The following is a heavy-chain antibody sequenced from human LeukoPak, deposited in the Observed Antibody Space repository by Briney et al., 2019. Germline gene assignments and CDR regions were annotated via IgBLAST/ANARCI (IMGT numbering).Heavy chain of an antibody. CDR3: ARDHNWGPDY. CDR2: IHPGRGDT. CDR1: GYTFTDHY. V-gene: IGHV1-2*02. Sequence: ASVKVSCKALGYTFTDHYFHWLRQAPGQGIEWMGWIHPGRGDTNIAQKFQGRISLTRDMSISTAYMELSRLTSDDTAVYYCARDHNWGPDYWGQGTLVSVSS. D-gene: IGHD7-27*01. J-gene: IGHJ4*02.